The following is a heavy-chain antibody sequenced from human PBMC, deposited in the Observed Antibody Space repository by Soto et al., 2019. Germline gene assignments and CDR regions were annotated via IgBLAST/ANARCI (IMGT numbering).Heavy chain of an antibody. V-gene: IGHV3-23*01. CDR3: AKADDFWSGYCLDY. D-gene: IGHD3-3*01. J-gene: IGHJ4*02. CDR1: GFTFSSYA. Sequence: GGSLRLSCAASGFTFSSYAMSWVRQAPGKGLEWVSAISGSGGSTYYADSVKGRFTISRDNSKNTLYLQMNSLRAEDTAVYYCAKADDFWSGYCLDYWGQGTLVTVSS. CDR2: ISGSGGST.